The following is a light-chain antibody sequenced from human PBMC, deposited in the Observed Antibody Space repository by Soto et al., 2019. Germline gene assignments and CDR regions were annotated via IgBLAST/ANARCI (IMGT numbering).Light chain of an antibody. CDR3: SSYTSAIVL. Sequence: QSALTQPASVSGSPGQSITISFSGSSSDIGSHNYVSWYQQHPGKAPKLSIFEVIYRPSGVSNRFSGSKSGNTASLTISGLRAEDEALYYCSSYTSAIVLFGGGTQLTVL. J-gene: IGLJ3*02. V-gene: IGLV2-14*01. CDR1: SSDIGSHNY. CDR2: EVI.